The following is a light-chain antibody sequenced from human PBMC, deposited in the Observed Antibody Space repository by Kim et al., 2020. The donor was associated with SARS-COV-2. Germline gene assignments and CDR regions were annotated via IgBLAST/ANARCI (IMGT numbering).Light chain of an antibody. CDR2: PKN. CDR3: KSRDSSGNLLV. CDR1: SLRNYY. V-gene: IGLV3-19*01. Sequence: SSELTQDPAVSVALGQTVRITCHGDSLRNYYASWYQQKPGQAPVLVIYPKNNRPSGIPDRFSGSSSGNTASLTITGAQAEDEADYYCKSRDSSGNLLVFGGGTQLTV. J-gene: IGLJ2*01.